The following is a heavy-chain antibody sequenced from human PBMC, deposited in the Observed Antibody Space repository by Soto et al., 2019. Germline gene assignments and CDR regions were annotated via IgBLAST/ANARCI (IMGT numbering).Heavy chain of an antibody. D-gene: IGHD3-16*02. Sequence: GASVKVSCKASGYTFTGYYMHWVRQAPGQGLEWMGWINPNSGGTNYAQKFQGRVTMTRDTSISTAYMELSRLRSDDTAVYYCARTVSSISQYYYYGMDVWGQGTTVTVSS. CDR2: INPNSGGT. CDR1: GYTFTGYY. V-gene: IGHV1-2*02. CDR3: ARTVSSISQYYYYGMDV. J-gene: IGHJ6*02.